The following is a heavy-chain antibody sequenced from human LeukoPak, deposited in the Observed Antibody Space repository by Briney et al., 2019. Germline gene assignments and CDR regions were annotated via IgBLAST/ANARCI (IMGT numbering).Heavy chain of an antibody. CDR2: INTSGST. CDR1: GGSISSSSYY. D-gene: IGHD3-10*01. J-gene: IGHJ4*02. CDR3: ARGTMVRGVITFSGFDY. Sequence: PSETLSLTCTVSGGSISSSSYYWGWIRQPAGKGLEWIGRINTSGSTNYNPSLKSRVTMSVDTSKNQFSLKLSSVTAADTAVYYCARGTMVRGVITFSGFDYWGQGTLVTVSS. V-gene: IGHV4-61*02.